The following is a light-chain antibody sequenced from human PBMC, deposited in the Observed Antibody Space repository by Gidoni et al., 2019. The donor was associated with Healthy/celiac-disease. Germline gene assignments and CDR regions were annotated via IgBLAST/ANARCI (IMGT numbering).Light chain of an antibody. CDR2: DVS. CDR3: SSYTSSSTFEV. J-gene: IGLJ2*01. V-gene: IGLV2-14*04. CDR1: SSDVGGYNY. Sequence: SPGQSITISCTGTSSDVGGYNYVSWYQQHPGKAPKLMIYDVSKRPSGVSNRFSGSKSGNTASLTISGLQAEDEADYYCSSYTSSSTFEVFGGGTKLTVL.